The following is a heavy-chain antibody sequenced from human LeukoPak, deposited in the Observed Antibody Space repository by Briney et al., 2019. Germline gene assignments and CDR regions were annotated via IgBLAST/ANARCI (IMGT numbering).Heavy chain of an antibody. CDR2: INHSGST. D-gene: IGHD1-26*01. Sequence: PSETLSLTCAVYGGSFSGYYWSWIRQPPGKGLEWIGEINHSGSTNYNPSLKSRVTISVDTSKNQFSLKLSSVTAADTAVYYCARLTSGELRFSLYYYYYYMDVWGKGTTVTVSS. V-gene: IGHV4-34*01. CDR3: ARLTSGELRFSLYYYYYYMDV. CDR1: GGSFSGYY. J-gene: IGHJ6*03.